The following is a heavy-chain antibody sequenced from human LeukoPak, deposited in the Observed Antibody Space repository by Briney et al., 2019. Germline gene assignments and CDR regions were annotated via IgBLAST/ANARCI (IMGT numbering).Heavy chain of an antibody. V-gene: IGHV3-48*01. CDR2: IRSSSTTTI. Sequence: PGGSLRLSCSASGFTFSSYSMNWVGQAPGKGLEWISYIRSSSTTTILYADSARGRFTISRDNAKNTLYLQMDSLRAEDTALYYCARDRHWAFDVWGQGTMVTVSS. CDR3: ARDRHWAFDV. CDR1: GFTFSSYS. D-gene: IGHD6-6*01. J-gene: IGHJ3*01.